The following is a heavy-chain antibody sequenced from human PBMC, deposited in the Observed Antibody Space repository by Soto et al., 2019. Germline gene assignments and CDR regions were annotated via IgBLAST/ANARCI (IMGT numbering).Heavy chain of an antibody. Sequence: ASVKVSCKASGGTFSSYAISWVRQAPGQGLEWMGGIIPIFGTANYAQKFQGRVTITADESTSTAYMELSSLRPEDTAVYYCATGPPPGGYFDYWGQGTLVTVSS. CDR2: IIPIFGTA. J-gene: IGHJ4*02. CDR3: ATGPPPGGYFDY. CDR1: GGTFSSYA. V-gene: IGHV1-69*13.